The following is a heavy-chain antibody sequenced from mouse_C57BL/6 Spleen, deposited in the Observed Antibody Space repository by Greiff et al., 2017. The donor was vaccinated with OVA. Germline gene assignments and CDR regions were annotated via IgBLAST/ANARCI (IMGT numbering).Heavy chain of an antibody. CDR2: IDPSDSYT. D-gene: IGHD2-1*01. V-gene: IGHV1-50*01. CDR3: ARGVYYGNYEAMDY. Sequence: QVQLKQPGAELVKPGASVKLSCKASGYTFTSYWMQWVKQRPGQGLEWIGEIDPSDSYTNYNQKFKGKATLTVDTSSSTAYMQLSSLTSEDSAVYYCARGVYYGNYEAMDYWGQGTSVTVSS. J-gene: IGHJ4*01. CDR1: GYTFTSYW.